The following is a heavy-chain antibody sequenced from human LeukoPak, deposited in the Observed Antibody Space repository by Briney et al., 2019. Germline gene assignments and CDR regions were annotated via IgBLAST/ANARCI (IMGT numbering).Heavy chain of an antibody. CDR2: INPNSGGT. D-gene: IGHD4-17*01. V-gene: IGHV1-2*02. CDR3: ASAESHDYGET. J-gene: IGHJ4*02. CDR1: GYTFTGYY. Sequence: GASVKVSCKASGYTFTGYYMHWVRQAPGQGLEWMGWINPNSGGTNYAQRFRGRVTMTRDTSITTAYMELTGLRSDDTAVYFCASAESHDYGETWGQGTLVTVSS.